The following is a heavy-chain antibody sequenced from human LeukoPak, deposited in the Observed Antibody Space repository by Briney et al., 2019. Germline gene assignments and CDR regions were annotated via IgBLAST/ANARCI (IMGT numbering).Heavy chain of an antibody. J-gene: IGHJ6*03. CDR3: ARGRSYVYSRERYYYYYMDV. Sequence: SETLSLTCTVSGGSISTSSYYWGWVRQPPGKGLEWIGEINHSGSTNYNPSLKSRVTISVDTSKNQFSLKLSSVTAADTAVYYCARGRSYVYSRERYYYYYMDVWGKGTTVTVSS. CDR2: INHSGST. D-gene: IGHD6-13*01. CDR1: GGSISTSSYY. V-gene: IGHV4-39*07.